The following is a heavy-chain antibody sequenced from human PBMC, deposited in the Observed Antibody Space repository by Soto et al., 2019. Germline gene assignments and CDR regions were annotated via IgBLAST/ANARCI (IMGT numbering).Heavy chain of an antibody. V-gene: IGHV4-34*01. CDR1: SGSLSGYY. D-gene: IGHD6-6*01. Sequence: SETLSLACSIYSGSLSGYYWSWIRQPPGKGLEWIGEISQSGNTNYSPSLKSRVSISIDTSKKQFSLNLASVSAADTAVYYCARAPKVTGSSQTRPDFWRHGTLVTVSS. CDR2: ISQSGNT. CDR3: ARAPKVTGSSQTRPDF. J-gene: IGHJ4*01.